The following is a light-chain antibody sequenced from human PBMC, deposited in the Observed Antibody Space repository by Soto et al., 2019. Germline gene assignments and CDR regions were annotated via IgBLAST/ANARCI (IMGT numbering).Light chain of an antibody. CDR2: DAS. CDR1: QDITMY. J-gene: IGKJ5*01. CDR3: KQYDNVFT. Sequence: DIQMPPSPSSLSASVGARVTITCQASQDITMYLNWYQQKPGKAPKLLIYDASNLQTGVPSRFSGSGYGTDFTFTISSLQPEDIATYYCKQYDNVFTLGQGTRLEN. V-gene: IGKV1-33*01.